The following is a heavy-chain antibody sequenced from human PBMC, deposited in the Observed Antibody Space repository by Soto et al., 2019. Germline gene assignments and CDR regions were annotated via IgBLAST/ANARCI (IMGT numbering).Heavy chain of an antibody. Sequence: QVQLRESGPGLVQPSETLSLICTVSNGSISRDYWSWIRQPPGKGLEWIGYVYNSGSTNYNPSLKRRVTMSVDASKSHFALKMSSVTAADTAVYYCARLHVNYFDSGGQGTLVTVSS. CDR2: VYNSGST. J-gene: IGHJ4*02. V-gene: IGHV4-59*01. CDR3: ARLHVNYFDS. CDR1: NGSISRDY.